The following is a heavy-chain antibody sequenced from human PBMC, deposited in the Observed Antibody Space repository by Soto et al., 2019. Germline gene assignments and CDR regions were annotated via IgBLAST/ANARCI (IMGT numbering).Heavy chain of an antibody. CDR2: INHSGST. CDR3: ARGGIVFRFGMDV. V-gene: IGHV4-34*01. J-gene: IGHJ6*02. CDR1: GGSFSGYY. Sequence: SETLSLTCAGYGGSFSGYYWSWIRQPPGKGLEWIGEINHSGSTNYNPSLKSRVTISVDTSKNQFSLKLSSVTAADTAVYYCARGGIVFRFGMDVWGQGTTVTVSS. D-gene: IGHD3-3*01.